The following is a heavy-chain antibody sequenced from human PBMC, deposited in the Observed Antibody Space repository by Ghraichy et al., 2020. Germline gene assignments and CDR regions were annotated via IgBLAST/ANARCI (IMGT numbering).Heavy chain of an antibody. CDR1: GGTFSSYA. CDR3: ARSGRSYYYYYMDV. D-gene: IGHD6-25*01. V-gene: IGHV1-69*13. Sequence: SAKVSCKASGGTFSSYAISWVRQAPGQGLEWMGGIIPIFGTANYAQKFQGRVTITADESTSTAYMELSSLRSEDTAVYYCARSGRSYYYYYMDVWGKGTTVTVSS. CDR2: IIPIFGTA. J-gene: IGHJ6*03.